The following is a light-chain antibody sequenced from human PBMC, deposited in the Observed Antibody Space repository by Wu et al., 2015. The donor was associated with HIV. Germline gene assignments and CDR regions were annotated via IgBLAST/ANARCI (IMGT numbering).Light chain of an antibody. CDR1: QAIGNY. Sequence: AIRMTQSPSSLSASTGDRVTITCRASQAIGNYLAWYQQTPGRAPKLLIYGASTLQSGVPSRFSGGGSGTDFTLTISCLQSEDFATYYCQQSYSTPLVTFGPGTKVDIK. CDR3: QQSYSTPLVT. V-gene: IGKV1-8*01. CDR2: GAS. J-gene: IGKJ3*01.